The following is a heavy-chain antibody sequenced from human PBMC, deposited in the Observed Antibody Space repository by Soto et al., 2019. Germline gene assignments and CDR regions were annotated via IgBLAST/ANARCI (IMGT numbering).Heavy chain of an antibody. CDR1: GDTFTTXD. J-gene: IGHJ4*02. D-gene: IGHD6-19*01. Sequence: ASVKVSCKASGDTFTTXDINWVRQASGQGLEWMGWMNPNTGYTGYAQKFQGRVTMTRNTSISTAYMDLSSLRSEDTAVYYSARDFTAVAGTGDYWGQGTLVTVSS. V-gene: IGHV1-8*01. CDR2: MNPNTGYT. CDR3: ARDFTAVAGTGDY.